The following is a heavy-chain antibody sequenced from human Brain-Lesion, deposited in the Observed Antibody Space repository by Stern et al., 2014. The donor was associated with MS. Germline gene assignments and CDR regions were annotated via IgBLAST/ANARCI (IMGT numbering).Heavy chain of an antibody. J-gene: IGHJ4*02. CDR3: ARGFHSFDS. CDR2: SRNKPNSYTT. V-gene: IGHV3-72*01. Sequence: VQLVESGGGLVRPGGSLRLSCAVSGFTFSDHYMAWVRQATGKGLEWVGRSRNKPNSYTTEYAASVKGRFTVSRDDSKNLLYLQMNSLKTDDTAVYYCARGFHSFDSWGQGTLVTVSS. CDR1: GFTFSDHY.